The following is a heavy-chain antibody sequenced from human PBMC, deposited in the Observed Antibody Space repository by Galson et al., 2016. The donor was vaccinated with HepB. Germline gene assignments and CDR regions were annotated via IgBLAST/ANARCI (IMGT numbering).Heavy chain of an antibody. V-gene: IGHV3-23*01. CDR2: ISGNGRST. CDR1: GFTLLTSA. D-gene: IGHD2-15*01. Sequence: SLRLSCAASGFTLLTSAMSWVRQAPGKGLEWVAGISGNGRSTYYAESVKGRFIISRDNSKKTVYVQMNRLRLEDTAVYYCAKEFGRHSEFFSGGSCYVFEKWGQGTTVTVSS. J-gene: IGHJ6*01. CDR3: AKEFGRHSEFFSGGSCYVFEK.